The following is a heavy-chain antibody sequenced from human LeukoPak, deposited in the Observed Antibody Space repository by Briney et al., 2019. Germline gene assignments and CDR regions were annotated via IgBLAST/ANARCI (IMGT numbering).Heavy chain of an antibody. CDR1: GASINSGDYY. D-gene: IGHD4-17*01. V-gene: IGHV4-30-4*01. CDR3: ARVGDYGDYVNWFDP. CDR2: IYYSGYT. Sequence: SQTLSLTCTVSGASINSGDYYWSWIRQPPGKGLEWLGCIYYSGYTYYSPSLRSRLTMSVDTSKNQFALKLSSVTAADTAIYYCARVGDYGDYVNWFDPWGPGTPVTVSS. J-gene: IGHJ5*02.